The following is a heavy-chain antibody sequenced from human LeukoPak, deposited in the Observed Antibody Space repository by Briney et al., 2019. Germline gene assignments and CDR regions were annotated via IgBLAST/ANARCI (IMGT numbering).Heavy chain of an antibody. CDR3: ARDAARGSSLFDY. Sequence: SETLSLTCTVSGGSISSHYWSWIRQPPGKVLEWIGYIYYSGSTNYNPSLKSRVTISVDTSKNQFSLKLSSVTAADTAVYYCARDAARGSSLFDYWGQGTLVTVSS. J-gene: IGHJ4*02. D-gene: IGHD6-13*01. V-gene: IGHV4-59*11. CDR2: IYYSGST. CDR1: GGSISSHY.